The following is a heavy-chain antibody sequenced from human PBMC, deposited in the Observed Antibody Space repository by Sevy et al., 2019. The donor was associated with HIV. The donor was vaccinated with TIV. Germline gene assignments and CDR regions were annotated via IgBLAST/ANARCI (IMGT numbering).Heavy chain of an antibody. J-gene: IGHJ6*02. V-gene: IGHV3-30-3*01. D-gene: IGHD3-3*02. CDR1: GFTFFAYT. CDR3: ARDLASSGNGLDV. CDR2: ISYDINNK. Sequence: GGSLRLSCAASGFTFFAYTMHWVRQAPGKGLEWVALISYDINNKYYADSVKGRFTMSRDNSKNTLYLQMNSLRPEDTAVYYCARDLASSGNGLDVWGQGTTVTVSS.